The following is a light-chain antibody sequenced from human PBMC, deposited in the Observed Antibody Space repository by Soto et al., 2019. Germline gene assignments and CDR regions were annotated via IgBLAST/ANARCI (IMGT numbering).Light chain of an antibody. CDR2: AAS. CDR3: QQSYSTPPT. Sequence: DIQMTQPPSSLAASVGDGVTITCRASQSISSYLNWYQQKPGKATKLLIYAASSLQSGVPSRFSGSGSGTDFTLTISSLQPEDFATYYCQQSYSTPPTFGQGTGLEI. CDR1: QSISSY. V-gene: IGKV1-39*01. J-gene: IGKJ5*01.